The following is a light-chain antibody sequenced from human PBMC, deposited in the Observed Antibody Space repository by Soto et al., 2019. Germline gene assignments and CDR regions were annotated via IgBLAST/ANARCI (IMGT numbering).Light chain of an antibody. Sequence: VLTQSPATLSLSPGKRATLSCRASESVDFHLAWYQQKPGQAPRLLIYGASNRATGIPDRFSGSGSGTDFTLTISSLQSEDFAVYFCQQYNNWRSYTFGQGTKVDIK. CDR3: QQYNNWRSYT. CDR1: ESVDFH. J-gene: IGKJ2*01. V-gene: IGKV3-15*01. CDR2: GAS.